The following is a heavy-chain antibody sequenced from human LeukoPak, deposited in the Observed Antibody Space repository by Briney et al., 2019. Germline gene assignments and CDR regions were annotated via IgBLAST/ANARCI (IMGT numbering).Heavy chain of an antibody. CDR2: IYHAGNT. V-gene: IGHV4-39*01. D-gene: IGHD6-19*01. J-gene: IGHJ4*02. Sequence: SETLSLTCTVSGDSISSSSSCWGWIRQPPGKGLEWIGNIYHAGNTYYNPTLKSRVTISVDTSKNQFSLKLSSVTAADTAVYYCAKRIRSDWYFDFWGQGTLVTVSS. CDR1: GDSISSSSSC. CDR3: AKRIRSDWYFDF.